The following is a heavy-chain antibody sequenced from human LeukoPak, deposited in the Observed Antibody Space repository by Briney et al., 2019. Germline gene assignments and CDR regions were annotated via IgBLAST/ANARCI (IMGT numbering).Heavy chain of an antibody. CDR1: GGSIDSSSYY. Sequence: PSETLSLTCAVSGGSIDSSSYYRGWIRQPPGKGLEWIGSIFRTGSTYYSASLKSRVSISVDTSKNHIDLKLTSVTAADTAVYYCARSRPTISGWFDPWGQGTLVTVSS. CDR2: IFRTGST. CDR3: ARSRPTISGWFDP. V-gene: IGHV4-39*02. D-gene: IGHD5-24*01. J-gene: IGHJ5*02.